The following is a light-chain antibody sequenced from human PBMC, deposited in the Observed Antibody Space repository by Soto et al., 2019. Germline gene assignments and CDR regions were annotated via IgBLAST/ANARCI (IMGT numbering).Light chain of an antibody. CDR1: QSVHNN. CDR3: QQYDDWPRT. Sequence: EIVMTQSPATLSVSPGERATLSCRASQSVHNNLAWYQQKPGQAPRLLIHAASTRATGIPARFSVSGSGTEFTLTISSLQSEDFAVYYCQQYDDWPRTFGQGTKVDIK. J-gene: IGKJ1*01. V-gene: IGKV3-15*01. CDR2: AAS.